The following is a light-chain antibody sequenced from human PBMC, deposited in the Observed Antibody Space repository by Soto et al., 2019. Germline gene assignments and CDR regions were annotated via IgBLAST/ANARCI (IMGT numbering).Light chain of an antibody. CDR1: QDINKN. CDR3: QQYENLPT. J-gene: IGKJ5*01. CDR2: DAS. V-gene: IGKV1-33*01. Sequence: EIQITQSPSSLSASVGDRVTITCQASQDINKNLIWYQQKPGRAPKLLIYDASNLEAGVPSRFRGSGSGTDFTFTISRLQPEDIATYYCQQYENLPTFGQGTRLEIK.